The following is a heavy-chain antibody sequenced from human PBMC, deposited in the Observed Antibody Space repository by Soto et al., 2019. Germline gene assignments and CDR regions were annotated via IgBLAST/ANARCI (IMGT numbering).Heavy chain of an antibody. V-gene: IGHV1-8*01. Sequence: GASVKVSCKASGYTFTSYDINWVRQATGQGLEWMGWMNPNSGNTGYAQKFQGRVTMTRNTSISTAYMELSSLGSEDTAVYYCARSGTDSNYAYYYYYYYMDVWGKGTTVTVSS. J-gene: IGHJ6*03. D-gene: IGHD4-4*01. CDR1: GYTFTSYD. CDR3: ARSGTDSNYAYYYYYYYMDV. CDR2: MNPNSGNT.